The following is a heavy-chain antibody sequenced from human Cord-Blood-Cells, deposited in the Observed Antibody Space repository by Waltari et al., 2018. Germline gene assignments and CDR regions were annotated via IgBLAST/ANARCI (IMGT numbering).Heavy chain of an antibody. V-gene: IGHV1-69*06. CDR2: IIPIFGTA. CDR3: ARGRHYDFWSGYYAFDI. CDR1: GGTFSSYA. Sequence: QVQLVQSGAEVKKPGSSVKVSCKASGGTFSSYAISWVRQAPGQGLEWMGGIIPIFGTANYAQKFQGRVTITADKSTSTAYLELSSLRSEDTAVYYCARGRHYDFWSGYYAFDIWGQGTMVTVSS. J-gene: IGHJ3*02. D-gene: IGHD3-3*01.